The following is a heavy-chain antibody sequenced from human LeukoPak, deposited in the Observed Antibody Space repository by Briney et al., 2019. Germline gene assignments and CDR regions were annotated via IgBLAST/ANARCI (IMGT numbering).Heavy chain of an antibody. CDR3: ARGQDSRKTGY. J-gene: IGHJ4*02. V-gene: IGHV4-34*01. Sequence: PSETLSLTCVVYGGSFSGYYWSWIRQPPGEGLEWIGEIHPSGSTEYSPSLNSRVTISVDTSQNQFSLTLTSVPAADTAIYYCARGQDSRKTGYWGQGTLVAVSS. CDR2: IHPSGST. D-gene: IGHD2-15*01. CDR1: GGSFSGYY.